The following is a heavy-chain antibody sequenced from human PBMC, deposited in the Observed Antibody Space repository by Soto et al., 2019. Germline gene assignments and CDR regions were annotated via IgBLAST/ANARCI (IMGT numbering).Heavy chain of an antibody. D-gene: IGHD5-12*01. J-gene: IGHJ6*02. V-gene: IGHV1-69*12. CDR2: IIPMFGTT. CDR1: GGTFSSYA. Sequence: QVQLVQSGAEVTKPGSSVKVSCKASGGTFSSYAISRVRQAPGQVIEWLGGIIPMFGTTNYAQNFQDRVKLTADESTTTVYMELSSLRSEDTAVYYCGGIDGYQYYHYYLYVWGQGTTVTVSS. CDR3: GGIDGYQYYHYYLYV.